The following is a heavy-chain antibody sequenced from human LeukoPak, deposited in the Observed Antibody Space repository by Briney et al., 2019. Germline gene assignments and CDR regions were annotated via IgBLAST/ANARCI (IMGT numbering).Heavy chain of an antibody. V-gene: IGHV6-1*01. CDR3: ARDFGIVGAPLSNNWFDP. D-gene: IGHD1-26*01. Sequence: SRTLSLTCAISGDSVSSNSAAWNWIRQSPSRGLEWLGRTYYRSKWYNDYAVSVKSRITTNPDTSKNQFSLQLNSVTPEDTAVYYCARDFGIVGAPLSNNWFDPWGQGTLVTVSS. CDR2: TYYRSKWYN. CDR1: GDSVSSNSAA. J-gene: IGHJ5*02.